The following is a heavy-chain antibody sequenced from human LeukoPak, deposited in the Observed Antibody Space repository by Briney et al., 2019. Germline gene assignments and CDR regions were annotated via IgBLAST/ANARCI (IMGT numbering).Heavy chain of an antibody. Sequence: PGGSLRLSCAASGFTFSSYGMHWVRQAPGKGLEWVAFIRYDGSNKYYADSVKGRFTISRDNSKNFLYLQMNSLRSEDSALYYCAKGGTYNSGSYSTDWGQGTLVTVSS. D-gene: IGHD3-10*01. CDR3: AKGGTYNSGSYSTD. V-gene: IGHV3-30*02. CDR2: IRYDGSNK. CDR1: GFTFSSYG. J-gene: IGHJ4*02.